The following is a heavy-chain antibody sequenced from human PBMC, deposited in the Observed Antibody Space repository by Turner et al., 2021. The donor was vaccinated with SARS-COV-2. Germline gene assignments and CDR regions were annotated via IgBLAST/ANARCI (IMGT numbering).Heavy chain of an antibody. V-gene: IGHV4-39*01. D-gene: IGHD3-10*01. J-gene: IGHJ6*02. CDR1: GGPISSSNYY. CDR3: ARLLNPGSYYYYYYGMDV. Sequence: QLQLQESGPGLVKPSETLSLTCTVSGGPISSSNYYWGWIRQPPGKGLEWIGSIYYSGSTYYNPSLKRRVTISVDTSKNQFSLKLSSVTAADTAVYYCARLLNPGSYYYYYYGMDVWGQGTTVTVSS. CDR2: IYYSGST.